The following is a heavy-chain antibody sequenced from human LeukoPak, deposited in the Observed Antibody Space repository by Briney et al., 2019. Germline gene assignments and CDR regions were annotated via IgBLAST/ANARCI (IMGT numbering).Heavy chain of an antibody. J-gene: IGHJ5*02. Sequence: RPSGTLSLTCAVYGGSFSGYYWSWIRQPPGKGLEWIGEINRSGSTNYNPSLKSRVTISVDTSKNQFSLKLSSVTAADTAVYYCARRKAGGWFDPWGQGTLVTVSS. CDR2: INRSGST. V-gene: IGHV4-34*01. CDR3: ARRKAGGWFDP. CDR1: GGSFSGYY. D-gene: IGHD6-19*01.